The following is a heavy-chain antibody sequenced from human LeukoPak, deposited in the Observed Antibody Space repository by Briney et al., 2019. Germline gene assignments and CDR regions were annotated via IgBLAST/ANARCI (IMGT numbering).Heavy chain of an antibody. J-gene: IGHJ4*02. CDR3: ARGRYGTVTTYYFDY. Sequence: GASVKVSCKASGYTFTGYYMHWVRQAPGQGLEWMGWIDPNSGGTNYAQKFQGRVTMTRDTSISTAYMELSRLRSDDTAVYYCARGRYGTVTTYYFDYWGQGTLVTVSS. V-gene: IGHV1-2*02. D-gene: IGHD4-17*01. CDR1: GYTFTGYY. CDR2: IDPNSGGT.